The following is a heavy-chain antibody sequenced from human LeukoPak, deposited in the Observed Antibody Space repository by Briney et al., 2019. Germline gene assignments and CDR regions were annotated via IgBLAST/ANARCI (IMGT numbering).Heavy chain of an antibody. CDR2: IKSDGSST. CDR3: AKSDWFDP. J-gene: IGHJ5*02. V-gene: IGHV3-74*01. CDR1: GFTVSSNY. Sequence: PGGSLRLSCAASGFTVSSNYMSWVRQAPGKGLVWVSRIKSDGSSTSYADSVKGRFTISRDNAKNTLYLQMDSLRVEDTAVYYCAKSDWFDPWGQGTLVTVSS.